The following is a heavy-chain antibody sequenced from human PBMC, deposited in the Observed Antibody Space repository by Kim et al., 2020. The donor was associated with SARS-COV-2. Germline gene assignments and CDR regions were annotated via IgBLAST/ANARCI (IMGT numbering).Heavy chain of an antibody. J-gene: IGHJ5*02. V-gene: IGHV4-59*01. Sequence: SETLSLTCTVSGGSISSYYWSWIRQPPGKGLEWIGYIYYSGSTNYNPSLKSRVTISVDTSKNQFSLKLSSVTAADTAVYYCARAYYDFWSGYYFAGWFDP. D-gene: IGHD3-3*01. CDR1: GGSISSYY. CDR2: IYYSGST. CDR3: ARAYYDFWSGYYFAGWFDP.